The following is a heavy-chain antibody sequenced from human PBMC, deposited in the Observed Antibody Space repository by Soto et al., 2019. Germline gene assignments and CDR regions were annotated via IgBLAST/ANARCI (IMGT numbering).Heavy chain of an antibody. D-gene: IGHD3-10*01. V-gene: IGHV3-64*02. CDR3: VRCPLGSYYDH. Sequence: EVQLVESGEGLVQPGGSLRLSCAAFGFTFSSYSMHWVRQAPGKGLEYVSAISIDGRSTYYADSVKGRFTIPRDNSKSTLYLQMVSLRAEDMAVYYCVRCPLGSYYDHWGQGTLVTVSS. CDR2: ISIDGRST. J-gene: IGHJ5*02. CDR1: GFTFSSYS.